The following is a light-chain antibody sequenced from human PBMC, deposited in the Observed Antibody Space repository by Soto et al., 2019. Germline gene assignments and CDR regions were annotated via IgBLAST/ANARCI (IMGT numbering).Light chain of an antibody. J-gene: IGKJ4*01. CDR1: QSVDND. CDR3: QQYNNWPLT. V-gene: IGKV3D-15*01. CDR2: VAS. Sequence: EIVMTQSPATLSVSPGDRATLSCRASQSVDNDLACYQQKPGQPPRLLIYVASTSATSIPARFSGSQSGTEFTRTISSLLSEDFAVYCYQQYNNWPLTFGGGTKVESK.